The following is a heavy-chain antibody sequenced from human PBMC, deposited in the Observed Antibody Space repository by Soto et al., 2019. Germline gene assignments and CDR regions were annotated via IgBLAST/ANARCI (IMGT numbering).Heavy chain of an antibody. V-gene: IGHV1-18*01. D-gene: IGHD1-20*01. CDR2: ISAYNGNT. CDR3: ARDTRRRYNWNHVTPDY. J-gene: IGHJ4*02. Sequence: QVQLVQSGAEVKKPGASVKVSCKASGYTFTSYGISWVRQAPGQGLEWMGWISAYNGNTNYAQKLQGRGTMTTDTSTSTAYMELRSLRSDDTAVYYCARDTRRRYNWNHVTPDYWGQGTLVTVSS. CDR1: GYTFTSYG.